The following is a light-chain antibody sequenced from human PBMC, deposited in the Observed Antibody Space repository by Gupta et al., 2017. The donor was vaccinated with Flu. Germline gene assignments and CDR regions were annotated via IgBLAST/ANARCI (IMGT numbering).Light chain of an antibody. CDR3: SSDKNANTVVV. CDR2: EVS. V-gene: IGLV2-14*01. Sequence: QSALTQPASVSGSPGQSIAISCTGTSRDIGGSDYVSWYPQTHGKAPKLMHFEVSRRPAGSSDRGSGSRSGTTATLTISGLLAEDAAFYYCSSDKNANTVVVFGGGTMRTVL. CDR1: SRDIGGSDY. J-gene: IGLJ2*01.